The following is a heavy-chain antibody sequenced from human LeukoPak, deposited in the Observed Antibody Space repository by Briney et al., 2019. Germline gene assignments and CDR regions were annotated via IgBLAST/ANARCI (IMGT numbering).Heavy chain of an antibody. D-gene: IGHD2-15*01. V-gene: IGHV3-64*01. CDR1: GFTFTTYA. CDR3: ARYCSGVSCYPGYDY. CDR2: XRSNGGGT. J-gene: IGHJ4*02. Sequence: GGSLRLSCAASGFTFTTYAMHWVRRPPGKGLXXXXXXRSNGGGTYYANSVKGXFTISRDNSMNTLYLQRDSLRAEDMAVYYCARYCSGVSCYPGYDYWGQGTLVTVSS.